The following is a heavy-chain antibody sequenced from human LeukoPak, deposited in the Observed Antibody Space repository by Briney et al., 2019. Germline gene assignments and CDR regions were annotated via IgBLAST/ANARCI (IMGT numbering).Heavy chain of an antibody. CDR2: IKEDGSEK. Sequence: GGSLRLSCTASGFTFSSYWMSWVRQPPGKGLEWVANIKEDGSEKYHVDSVKGRFTISRDNAKSSLYLQMNSLRAEDTAVYYCVRDRKYYYDPSGYLSWGRGSLVTVSS. CDR1: GFTFSSYW. CDR3: VRDRKYYYDPSGYLS. V-gene: IGHV3-7*01. J-gene: IGHJ4*02. D-gene: IGHD3-22*01.